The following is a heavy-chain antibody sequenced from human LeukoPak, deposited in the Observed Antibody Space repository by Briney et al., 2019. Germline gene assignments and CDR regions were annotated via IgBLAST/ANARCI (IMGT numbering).Heavy chain of an antibody. J-gene: IGHJ3*02. V-gene: IGHV3-23*01. CDR2: ISGSGGST. CDR1: GFTFSSYG. D-gene: IGHD6-19*01. Sequence: GGTLRLSCAASGFTFSSYGMSWVRQAPGKGLEWVSGISGSGGSTYYADSVKGRFTVSRDNSKSTLYLQMNSLRAEYTAVYYCAKYYNSGLGNAFDIWGQGTMVTVSS. CDR3: AKYYNSGLGNAFDI.